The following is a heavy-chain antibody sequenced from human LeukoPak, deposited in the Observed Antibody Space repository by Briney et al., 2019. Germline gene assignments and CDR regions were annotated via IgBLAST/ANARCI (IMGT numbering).Heavy chain of an antibody. CDR3: ARDVAGSGSH. V-gene: IGHV3-74*01. CDR2: INEYGSTT. J-gene: IGHJ4*02. Sequence: GGSLRLSCVASGFTFSRYWMPWVRHVPGKGLVWVSRINEYGSTTNYADSVKDRFTISRDNAKNTLYLQMNSLRAEDTAVYYCARDVAGSGSHWGLGALVTVSS. D-gene: IGHD3-10*01. CDR1: GFTFSRYW.